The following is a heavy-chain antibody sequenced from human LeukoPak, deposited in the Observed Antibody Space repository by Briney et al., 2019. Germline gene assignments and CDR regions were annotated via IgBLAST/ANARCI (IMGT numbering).Heavy chain of an antibody. CDR2: IYSGGST. CDR3: TSDQFGIAAAGITDY. J-gene: IGHJ4*02. Sequence: PGGSLRLSCAASRFTVSSNYMSWVRQAPGKGLEWVSVIYSGGSTYYADSVKGRFTISRDNSKNTLYLQMNSLRAEDTAVYYCTSDQFGIAAAGITDYWGQGALVTVSS. V-gene: IGHV3-53*01. CDR1: RFTVSSNY. D-gene: IGHD6-13*01.